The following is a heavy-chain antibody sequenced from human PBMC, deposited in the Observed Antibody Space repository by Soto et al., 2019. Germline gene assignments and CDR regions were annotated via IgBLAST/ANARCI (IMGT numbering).Heavy chain of an antibody. J-gene: IGHJ6*02. CDR1: GFTFSSYS. CDR3: TIWFGPYGMDV. Sequence: EVQLVESGGGLVKPGGSLRLSCAASGFTFSSYSMNWVRQAPGKGLEWVSSISSSSSYIYYADSVKGRFTISRDNAKNSLYLQMNSLRAEDTAVYYCTIWFGPYGMDVWGQGTTVTVSS. D-gene: IGHD3-10*01. CDR2: ISSSSSYI. V-gene: IGHV3-21*01.